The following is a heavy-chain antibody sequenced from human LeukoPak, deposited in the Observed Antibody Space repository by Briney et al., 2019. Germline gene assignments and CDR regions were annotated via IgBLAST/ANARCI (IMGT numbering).Heavy chain of an antibody. CDR3: VRSAFHAGSGNYYDY. J-gene: IGHJ4*02. CDR2: ISSDGSNK. CDR1: GFTFSTYG. Sequence: GGSLRLSCVASGFTFSTYGMHWVRQAPGKGLEWVAVISSDGSNKYYADSVKGRVTISRDDSKNTLYLQVNSLRADDTAVYYCVRSAFHAGSGNYYDYWGQGTLVTVSS. V-gene: IGHV3-30*03. D-gene: IGHD3-22*01.